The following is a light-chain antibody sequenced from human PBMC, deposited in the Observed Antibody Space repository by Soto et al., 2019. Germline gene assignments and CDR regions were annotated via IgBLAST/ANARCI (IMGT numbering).Light chain of an antibody. V-gene: IGKV4-1*01. Sequence: DIVMTQSPDSLAVSLGERATINCKSSQSILYSSNNKNYLVWYQQRKGQTPKVLIYWASTRESGVPDRFSGSGSGTDFTLPISRLQAEDVEVYYCQQYYSDPLTFGGGTKVDIK. CDR2: WAS. CDR1: QSILYSSNNKNY. CDR3: QQYYSDPLT. J-gene: IGKJ4*01.